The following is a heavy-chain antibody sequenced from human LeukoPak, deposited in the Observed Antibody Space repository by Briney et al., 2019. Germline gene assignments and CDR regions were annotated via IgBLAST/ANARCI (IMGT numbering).Heavy chain of an antibody. CDR3: ARDPPMYYYDEPGSRDAFDI. J-gene: IGHJ3*02. V-gene: IGHV3-33*01. CDR2: IWYDGSNK. D-gene: IGHD3-22*01. CDR1: GFTFSRYG. Sequence: GGSLRLSCAASGFTFSRYGMHWVRQAPGKGLEWVSVIWYDGSNKYYAESVKGRFTISRDNSKNTLHLQMNSLRAEDTAVYYCARDPPMYYYDEPGSRDAFDIWGQGTMVTVSS.